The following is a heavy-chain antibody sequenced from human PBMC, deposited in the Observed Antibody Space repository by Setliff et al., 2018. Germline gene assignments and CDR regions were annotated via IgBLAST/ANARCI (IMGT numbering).Heavy chain of an antibody. Sequence: GGSLRLSCSASGFTFNTYTMHWIRQAPGKGLEYVSSIGPNGGSTYYANSVKGRFTISRENAKNSLYLQMNSLRAGDTAVYYCARHTPGYYYMDVWGKGTTVTVSS. CDR2: IGPNGGST. D-gene: IGHD2-15*01. J-gene: IGHJ6*03. CDR1: GFTFNTYT. CDR3: ARHTPGYYYMDV. V-gene: IGHV3-64*04.